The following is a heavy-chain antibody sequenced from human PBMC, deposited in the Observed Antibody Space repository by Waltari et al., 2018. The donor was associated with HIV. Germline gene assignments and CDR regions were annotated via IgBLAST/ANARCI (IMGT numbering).Heavy chain of an antibody. J-gene: IGHJ4*02. CDR2: MKEDGSEK. Sequence: EVQLVESGGGLVQPGDSLQISCAASGFSFSTSWMSWVRQSPGKGLEGVANMKEDGSEKRYADSVKGRFIISRDNAMNSLYLQMNNLRAEDTAVYYCATGFVPGYWGQGTLVTVSS. CDR3: ATGFVPGY. V-gene: IGHV3-7*01. D-gene: IGHD3-10*01. CDR1: GFSFSTSW.